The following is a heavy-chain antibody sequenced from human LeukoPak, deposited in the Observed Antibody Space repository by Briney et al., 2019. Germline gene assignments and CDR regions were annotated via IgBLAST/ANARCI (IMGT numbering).Heavy chain of an antibody. V-gene: IGHV1-69*05. J-gene: IGHJ5*02. CDR2: IIPIFGTA. CDR1: GGTFSSYA. CDR3: ARGPPTDRQGFLEWPDRNWFDP. D-gene: IGHD3-3*01. Sequence: EASVKVSCKASGGTFSSYAISWVRQAPGQGLEWMGGIIPIFGTANYAQKFQGRVTITTDESTSTAYMELSSLRSEDTAVYYCARGPPTDRQGFLEWPDRNWFDPWGQGTLVTVSS.